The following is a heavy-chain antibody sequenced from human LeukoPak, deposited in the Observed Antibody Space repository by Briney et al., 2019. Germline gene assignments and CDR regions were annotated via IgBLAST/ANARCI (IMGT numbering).Heavy chain of an antibody. D-gene: IGHD3-16*01. CDR1: GYTFTSYG. V-gene: IGHV1-18*01. J-gene: IGHJ5*02. CDR2: ISAYNGNT. Sequence: ASVKVSCKASGYTFTSYGISWVRQAPGQGLEWMGWISAYNGNTNYAQKLQGRVTMTTDTSTSTAYMELRSLRSDDTAVYYCARDFHEADPEITFGGVHESGFDPWGQGTLVTVSS. CDR3: ARDFHEADPEITFGGVHESGFDP.